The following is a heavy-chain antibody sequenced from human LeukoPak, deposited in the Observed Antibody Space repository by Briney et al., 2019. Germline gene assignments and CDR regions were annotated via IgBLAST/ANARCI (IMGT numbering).Heavy chain of an antibody. D-gene: IGHD4-17*01. CDR1: GFSFTTYW. Sequence: GGSLRLSCTASGFSFTTYWMAWVRQAPGKGLEWVANINEDGRNKNYLDSVKGRFTISRDNAKNSLYLQMNSLRAQDTAVYYCARDSLSGDYEQYFQHWGQGTLVTVSS. CDR3: ARDSLSGDYEQYFQH. J-gene: IGHJ1*01. CDR2: INEDGRNK. V-gene: IGHV3-7*01.